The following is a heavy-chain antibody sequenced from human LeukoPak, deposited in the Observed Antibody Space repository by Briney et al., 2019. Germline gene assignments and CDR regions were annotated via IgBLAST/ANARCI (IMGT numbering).Heavy chain of an antibody. V-gene: IGHV4-59*01. J-gene: IGHJ4*02. CDR3: ATDTARGKGGVVLLRN. D-gene: IGHD3-10*01. CDR1: GDSTSSYR. CDR2: IHYSGST. Sequence: SETPSLTCILSGDSTSSYRGSCIRQAPGTGVECIGHIHYSGSTNYNPSLKHQVTMSVVTSKNQFSLKLSSVTAADSALYYCATDTARGKGGVVLLRNWGQGTLVTVSS.